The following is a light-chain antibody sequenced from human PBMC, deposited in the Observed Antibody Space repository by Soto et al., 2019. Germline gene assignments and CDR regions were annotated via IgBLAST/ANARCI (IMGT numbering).Light chain of an antibody. V-gene: IGLV7-43*01. CDR2: SIS. CDR1: TGAVISGYY. CDR3: LLYYGGALV. J-gene: IGLJ2*01. Sequence: QAVVTQEPSLTVSPGGTVTLTCASSTGAVISGYYPNWFQQKPGQAPRTLIYSISNKHSWTPARFSGSLLGGKAALTLSGVQPEYEADYYCLLYYGGALVFGGGTKLTVL.